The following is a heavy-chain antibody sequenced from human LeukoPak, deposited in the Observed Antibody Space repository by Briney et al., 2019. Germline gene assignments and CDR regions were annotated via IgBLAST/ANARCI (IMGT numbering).Heavy chain of an antibody. J-gene: IGHJ4*02. D-gene: IGHD3-22*01. CDR3: ARMYYYDSSGYYPPYFDY. V-gene: IGHV4-59*01. CDR2: IYYSGST. Sequence: KPSETLSLTCAVYGGSFSGYYWSWIRQPPGKGLEWIGYIYYSGSTNYNPSLRSRVTISVDTSKNQFSLKLSSVTAADTAVYYCARMYYYDSSGYYPPYFDYWGQGTLVTVSS. CDR1: GGSFSGYY.